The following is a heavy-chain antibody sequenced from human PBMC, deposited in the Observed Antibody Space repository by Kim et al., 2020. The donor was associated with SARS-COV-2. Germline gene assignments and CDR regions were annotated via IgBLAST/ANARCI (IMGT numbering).Heavy chain of an antibody. Sequence: GGSLRLSCAASGFTFSSYEMNWVRQAPGKGLEWVSYISSSGSTIYYADSVKGRFTISRDNAKNSLYLQMNSVRAEDTAVYYCARDLGGYGEVIAAAGIHNCDYGGQGTLVTVSS. D-gene: IGHD6-13*01. CDR1: GFTFSSYE. J-gene: IGHJ4*02. CDR3: ARDLGGYGEVIAAAGIHNCDY. V-gene: IGHV3-48*03. CDR2: ISSSGSTI.